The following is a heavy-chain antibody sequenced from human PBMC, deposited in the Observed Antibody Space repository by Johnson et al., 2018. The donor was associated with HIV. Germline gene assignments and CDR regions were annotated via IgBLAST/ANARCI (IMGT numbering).Heavy chain of an antibody. J-gene: IGHJ3*02. V-gene: IGHV3-30*02. CDR3: ARDSTPWGGDYVGYAFDI. D-gene: IGHD4-17*01. Sequence: QVQLVESGGGLVQPGRSLRLSCAASGFTFSSYAMHWVRQAPGKGLQWVAFIRYAGRNKYYADSVKGRFTISRDNSKNTLYLQMNSLRAEDTAVYYCARDSTPWGGDYVGYAFDIWGQGTTVTVSS. CDR1: GFTFSSYA. CDR2: IRYAGRNK.